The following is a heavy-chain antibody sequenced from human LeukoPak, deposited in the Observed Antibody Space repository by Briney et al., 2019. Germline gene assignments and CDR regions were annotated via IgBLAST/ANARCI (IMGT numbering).Heavy chain of an antibody. CDR3: ARDYSYGYKNDAFDI. V-gene: IGHV3-21*04. CDR2: IRGSSTSM. J-gene: IGHJ3*02. D-gene: IGHD5-18*01. CDR1: GFTFSNYN. Sequence: GGSLRLSCAASGFTFSNYNVNWVRQAPGKGLEWVSSIRGSSTSMYYADSVKGRFSISRDNAKNSLYLQMNSLTAEDTAVYYCARDYSYGYKNDAFDIWGQGTMVTVSS.